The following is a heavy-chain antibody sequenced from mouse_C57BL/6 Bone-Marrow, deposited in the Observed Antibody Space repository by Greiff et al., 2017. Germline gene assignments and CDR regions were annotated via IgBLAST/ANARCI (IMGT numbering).Heavy chain of an antibody. CDR2: IRSKSNNYAT. Sequence: EAGGGLVQPKGSLKLSCAASGFSFNTYAMNWVRQAPGKGLEWVARIRSKSNNYATYYADSVKDRFTISSDDSESMLYLQMSNLKTEDTAMYYCVRRGFAYWGQGTLVTVSA. CDR3: VRRGFAY. V-gene: IGHV10-1*01. CDR1: GFSFNTYA. J-gene: IGHJ3*01.